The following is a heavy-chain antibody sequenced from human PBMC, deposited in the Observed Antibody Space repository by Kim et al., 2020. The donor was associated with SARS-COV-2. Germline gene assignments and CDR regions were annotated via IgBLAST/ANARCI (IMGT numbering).Heavy chain of an antibody. V-gene: IGHV4-59*13. D-gene: IGHD6-13*01. CDR2: IYYSGST. CDR3: ARVYSSSWEHYFDY. J-gene: IGHJ4*02. CDR1: GGSISSYY. Sequence: SETLSLTCTVSGGSISSYYWSWIRQPPGKGLEWIGYIYYSGSTNYNPSLKSRVTISVDTSKNQFSLKLSSVTAADTAVYYCARVYSSSWEHYFDYWGQGTLVTVSS.